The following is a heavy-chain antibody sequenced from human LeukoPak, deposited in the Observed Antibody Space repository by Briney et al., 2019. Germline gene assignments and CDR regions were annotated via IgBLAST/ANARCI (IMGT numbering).Heavy chain of an antibody. J-gene: IGHJ6*02. CDR2: ISGSGGST. CDR3: AKPYGDYYYYGMDV. D-gene: IGHD4-17*01. CDR1: GFIFSNYD. Sequence: GGSLRLSCAAAGFIFSNYDMNWVRQAPGKGLEWVSAISGSGGSTYYADSVKGRFTISRDNSKNTLYLQMNSLRAEDTAVYYCAKPYGDYYYYGMDVWGQGTTVTVSS. V-gene: IGHV3-23*01.